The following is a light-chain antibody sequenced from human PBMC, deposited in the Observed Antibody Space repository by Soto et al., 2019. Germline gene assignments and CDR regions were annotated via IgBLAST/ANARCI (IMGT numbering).Light chain of an antibody. CDR2: GAS. J-gene: IGKJ5*01. CDR1: QSVGSNY. Sequence: EIVWWQSPGTLSLSPGERATLYCRASQSVGSNYLAWYQQKPGQAPRVLIYGASSRATGIPARFSGSGSGTDFTLTISSLEPEDFAVYYCQQYNNWPPITFGQGTRLEIK. CDR3: QQYNNWPPIT. V-gene: IGKV3-20*01.